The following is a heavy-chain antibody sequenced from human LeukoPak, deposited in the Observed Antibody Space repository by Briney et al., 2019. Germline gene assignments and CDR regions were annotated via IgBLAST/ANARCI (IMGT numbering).Heavy chain of an antibody. CDR1: GYTLTELS. J-gene: IGHJ4*02. CDR3: ATARLYCSSTSCPPPFDY. Sequence: DSVKVSCKVSGYTLTELSMHWVRQAPGKGLEWMGGFDPEDGETIYAQKFQGRVTMTEDTSTDTAYMELSSLRSEDTAVYYCATARLYCSSTSCPPPFDYWGQGTLVTVSS. V-gene: IGHV1-24*01. D-gene: IGHD2-2*01. CDR2: FDPEDGET.